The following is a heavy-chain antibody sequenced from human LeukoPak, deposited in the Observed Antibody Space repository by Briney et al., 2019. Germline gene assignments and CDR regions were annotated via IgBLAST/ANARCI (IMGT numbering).Heavy chain of an antibody. D-gene: IGHD3-10*01. J-gene: IGHJ6*03. CDR3: ARQGYYGSGRAPYGYYYMDV. V-gene: IGHV5-51*01. CDR2: IYPDDSDT. CDR1: GYNFTNYW. Sequence: GESLKISCKGSGYNFTNYWIGWVRQMPGKGLEWMGIIYPDDSDTRYSPSFLGQVTISADKSIRTAYLQWSNLKASDTAMYYCARQGYYGSGRAPYGYYYMDVWGKGTTVTVSS.